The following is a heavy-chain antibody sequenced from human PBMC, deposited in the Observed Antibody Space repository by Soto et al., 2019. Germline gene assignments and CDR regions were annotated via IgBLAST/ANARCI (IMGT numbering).Heavy chain of an antibody. CDR3: ERLKGNGCLDF. J-gene: IGHJ4*02. CDR1: GDSVSTNSAT. Sequence: PSQTLSLTCDISGDSVSTNSATWNWIRQSPSRGLEWLGRTYYRSKWYNDYAVSVKSRITISPDTSNNQLSLQLNSVTPDDTAVNYWERLKGNGCLDFGAQGPLVPVSS. CDR2: TYYRSKWYN. V-gene: IGHV6-1*01. D-gene: IGHD6-25*01.